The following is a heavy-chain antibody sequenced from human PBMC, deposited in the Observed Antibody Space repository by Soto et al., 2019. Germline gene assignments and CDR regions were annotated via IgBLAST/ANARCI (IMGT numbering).Heavy chain of an antibody. V-gene: IGHV3-21*01. Sequence: LRLSCAASGFAFSSYSMNWVRQAPGKGLEWVSSISSSSSYIYYADSVKGRFTISRDNAKNSLYLQMNSLRAEDTAVYYCARDQGYYDSSGYYYFTLDAFDIWGQGTMVTVSS. J-gene: IGHJ3*02. CDR1: GFAFSSYS. CDR2: ISSSSSYI. CDR3: ARDQGYYDSSGYYYFTLDAFDI. D-gene: IGHD3-22*01.